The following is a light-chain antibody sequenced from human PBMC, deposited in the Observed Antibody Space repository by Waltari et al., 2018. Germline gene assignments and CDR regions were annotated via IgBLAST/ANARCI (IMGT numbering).Light chain of an antibody. Sequence: DTQMTQSPSTLSASVGDGVTITCRASQNIRSWLAWYQQRPGKAPKLLIYKASNLESGVPSRFSGSGSGTEFTLSINSLQPDDFATYYCQQYNSYPSTFGQGTKIEI. CDR1: QNIRSW. V-gene: IGKV1-5*03. J-gene: IGKJ2*01. CDR2: KAS. CDR3: QQYNSYPST.